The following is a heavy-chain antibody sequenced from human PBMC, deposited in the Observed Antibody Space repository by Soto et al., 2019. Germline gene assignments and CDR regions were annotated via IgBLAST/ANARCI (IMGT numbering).Heavy chain of an antibody. CDR1: GFAVSSKY. J-gene: IGHJ4*02. Sequence: EVQLVESGGGLIQPGGSLRLSCAASGFAVSSKYMTWVRQAPGKGLEWVSVIYGGGTTYYADSVKGRFTISRDTSKNTLYVEMNSLSAGDTAVYYCVETTGWPGFDFWGQGTLVTVSS. CDR3: VETTGWPGFDF. CDR2: IYGGGTT. V-gene: IGHV3-53*01. D-gene: IGHD6-19*01.